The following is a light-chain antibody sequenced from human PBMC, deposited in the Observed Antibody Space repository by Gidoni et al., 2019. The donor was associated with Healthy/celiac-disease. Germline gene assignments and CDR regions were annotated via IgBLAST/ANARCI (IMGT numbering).Light chain of an antibody. CDR3: SSYTSSSTFWV. CDR1: SSDVGGYNY. CDR2: YFS. Sequence: QSPLTQPASVSGSPGPSITISCTGTSSDVGGYNYVSSYQQHPGKAPKLMIYYFSNRPSGVSNRFAGSKSGNTASLTISGLQAEDEADYYCSSYTSSSTFWVFGGGTKLTVL. J-gene: IGLJ3*02. V-gene: IGLV2-14*03.